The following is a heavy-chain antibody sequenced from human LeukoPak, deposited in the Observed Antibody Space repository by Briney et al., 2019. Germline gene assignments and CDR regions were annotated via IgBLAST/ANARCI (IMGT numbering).Heavy chain of an antibody. CDR2: IYYTGST. J-gene: IGHJ5*02. CDR3: ARGPVRNWFDP. Sequence: SETLSLTCSVSGGSISSYYWSWIRQPPGKALEWIGYIYYTGSTKYSPSLKSRVTISVDTSKKQFSLNLSSVTAANTAVYYCARGPVRNWFDPWGQGTLVTVSS. CDR1: GGSISSYY. V-gene: IGHV4-59*01.